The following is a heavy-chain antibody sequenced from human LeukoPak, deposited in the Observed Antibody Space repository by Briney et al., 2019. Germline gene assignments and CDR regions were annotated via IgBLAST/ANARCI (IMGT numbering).Heavy chain of an antibody. CDR2: INPDGSLT. CDR1: GFTFSDYW. V-gene: IGHV3-74*01. D-gene: IGHD2-21*01. CDR3: AREMGER. Sequence: GGSLRLSCAASGFTFSDYWMNWVGRAPGKGLMWVSRINPDGSLTSHADSVKGRFTISRDNAKKTLYLQMNSLRAEDMAVYYCAREMGERWGQGTLVTVSS. J-gene: IGHJ1*01.